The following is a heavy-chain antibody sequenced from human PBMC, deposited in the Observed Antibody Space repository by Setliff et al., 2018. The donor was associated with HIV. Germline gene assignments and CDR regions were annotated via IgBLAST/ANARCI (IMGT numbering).Heavy chain of an antibody. J-gene: IGHJ6*03. Sequence: ASVKVSCKTSRRTFSEDAINWVRRAPGEGLEWVGGIIHILGTADYAEKFQGRVTITADEPRSTVYLEVSNLRSEDTAVYYCAKAVRGYGSTYYNYYYMDVWGKGTTVTVSS. CDR1: RRTFSEDA. CDR2: IIHILGTA. D-gene: IGHD3-10*01. CDR3: AKAVRGYGSTYYNYYYMDV. V-gene: IGHV1-69*13.